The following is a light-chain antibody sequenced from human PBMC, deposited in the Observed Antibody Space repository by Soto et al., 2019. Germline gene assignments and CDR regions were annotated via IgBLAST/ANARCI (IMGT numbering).Light chain of an antibody. CDR1: QTVIRY. CDR2: AVS. V-gene: IGKV1-39*01. CDR3: QQSYSTLFT. J-gene: IGKJ3*01. Sequence: IQMTQFPSSLSASVGDRVTITCRAGQTVIRYLNWYQQKPGRAPNLLIYAVSNLQSGVPSRFSGSGSGTDFTLTISDLQPADFATYYCQQSYSTLFTFGPGTKVEIK.